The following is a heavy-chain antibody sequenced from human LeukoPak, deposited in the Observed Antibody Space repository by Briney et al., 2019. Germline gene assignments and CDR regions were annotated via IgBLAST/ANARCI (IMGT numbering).Heavy chain of an antibody. CDR3: AKDNRYCSSTSCHMGYYFDY. J-gene: IGHJ4*02. Sequence: GGSLRLSCAASGFTFSSYAMSWVRQAPGKGLEWVSAISGSGGSTYYADSVKGRFTISRDNSKNTLYLQMNSLRAVDTAVYYCAKDNRYCSSTSCHMGYYFDYWGQGTLVTVSS. CDR1: GFTFSSYA. CDR2: ISGSGGST. D-gene: IGHD2-2*02. V-gene: IGHV3-23*01.